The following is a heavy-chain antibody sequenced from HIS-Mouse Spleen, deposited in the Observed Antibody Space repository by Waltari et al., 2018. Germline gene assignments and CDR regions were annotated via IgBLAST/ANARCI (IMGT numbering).Heavy chain of an antibody. D-gene: IGHD2-8*01. V-gene: IGHV4-38-2*02. CDR1: GYSISSGYY. CDR3: ARDSWAYAIEYFQH. Sequence: QVQLQESGPGLVKPSETLSLTCTVSGYSISSGYYWGWIRQPPGKGLEWIGSIYHSGSPSYNPSLKSRVTISVDTSKNQFSLKLSSVTAADTAVYYCARDSWAYAIEYFQHWGQGTLVTVSS. J-gene: IGHJ1*01. CDR2: IYHSGSP.